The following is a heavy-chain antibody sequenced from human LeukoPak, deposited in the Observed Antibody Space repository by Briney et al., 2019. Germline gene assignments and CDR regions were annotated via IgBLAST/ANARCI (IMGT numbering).Heavy chain of an antibody. CDR2: ISSSSSTI. V-gene: IGHV3-48*02. Sequence: GGSLRLSCAASGFTFSSYSMNWVRQAPGKGLEWVSYISSSSSTIYYADSVKGRFTISRDNAKNSLYLQMNSLRDEDTAVYYCARGVGYDSSGYQAFFDYWGQGTLVTVSS. CDR3: ARGVGYDSSGYQAFFDY. D-gene: IGHD3-22*01. J-gene: IGHJ4*02. CDR1: GFTFSSYS.